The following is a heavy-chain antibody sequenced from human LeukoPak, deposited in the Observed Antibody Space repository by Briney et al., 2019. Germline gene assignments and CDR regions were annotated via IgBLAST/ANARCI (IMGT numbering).Heavy chain of an antibody. CDR2: IYTSGST. CDR3: ARDGYYDFWSGYPPYAFDI. Sequence: SETLSLTCTVSGGSISSYYWSWIRQPAGKGREWIGRIYTSGSTNYNPSLKSRVTMSVDTSKNQFSLKLSSVTAADTAVYYCARDGYYDFWSGYPPYAFDIWGQGTMVTVSS. J-gene: IGHJ3*02. D-gene: IGHD3-3*01. V-gene: IGHV4-4*07. CDR1: GGSISSYY.